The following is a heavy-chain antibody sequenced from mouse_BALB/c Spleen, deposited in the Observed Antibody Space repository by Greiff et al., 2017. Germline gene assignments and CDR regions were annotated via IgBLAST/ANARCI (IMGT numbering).Heavy chain of an antibody. D-gene: IGHD2-10*02. Sequence: EVQLQQSGPGLVKPSQSLSLTCSVTGYSITSGYYWNWIRQFPGNKLEWMGYISYDGSNNYNPSLKNRISITRDTSKNQFFLKLNSVTTEDTATYYCARDQGYGKAWFAYWGQGTLVTVSA. V-gene: IGHV3-6*02. CDR2: ISYDGSN. CDR1: GYSITSGYY. CDR3: ARDQGYGKAWFAY. J-gene: IGHJ3*01.